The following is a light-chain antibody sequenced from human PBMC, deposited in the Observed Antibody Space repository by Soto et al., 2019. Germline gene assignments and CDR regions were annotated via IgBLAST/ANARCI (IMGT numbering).Light chain of an antibody. J-gene: IGLJ1*01. CDR2: EVS. Sequence: QSVLTLPASVSGSPGQSITISCTGTSSDVGGYNYVSWYQQHPGKAPKLMIYEVSNRPSGVSNRFSASKSGNTASLTISGLQAENEADYYCSSYTSSSTYVFGTGTKVTVL. CDR1: SSDVGGYNY. V-gene: IGLV2-14*01. CDR3: SSYTSSSTYV.